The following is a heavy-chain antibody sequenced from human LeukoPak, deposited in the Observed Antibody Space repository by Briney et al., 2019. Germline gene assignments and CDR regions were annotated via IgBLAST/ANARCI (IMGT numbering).Heavy chain of an antibody. CDR3: ARRQVGATTGIDY. Sequence: PSETLSLTCAVSGYSISSGYYWGWIRQPPGKGLEWIGSIYHSGGTYYNPSLKSRVTISVDTSKNQFSLKLSSVTAADTAVYYCARRQVGATTGIDYWGQGTLVTASS. J-gene: IGHJ4*02. CDR2: IYHSGGT. CDR1: GYSISSGYY. V-gene: IGHV4-38-2*01. D-gene: IGHD1-26*01.